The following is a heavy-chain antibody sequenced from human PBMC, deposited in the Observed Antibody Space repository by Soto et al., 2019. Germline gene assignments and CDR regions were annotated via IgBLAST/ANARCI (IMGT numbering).Heavy chain of an antibody. V-gene: IGHV1-69*01. D-gene: IGHD2-2*02. Sequence: QLVQSGSEVKKPGSSVKVSCQASGGTFSGYVVTWVRQAPGQGLEWMGEFAPLFGTTNYAQRFSGRITITAEESTSTAYMELRTLRSDDTAVYYCATHGLGVSSPPYIDNWGQGTLVTVSS. CDR3: ATHGLGVSSPPYIDN. CDR1: GGTFSGYV. CDR2: FAPLFGTT. J-gene: IGHJ4*02.